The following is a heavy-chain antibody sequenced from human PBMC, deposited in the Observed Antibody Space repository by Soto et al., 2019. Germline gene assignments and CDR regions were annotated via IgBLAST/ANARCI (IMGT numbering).Heavy chain of an antibody. CDR2: IYYSGST. CDR3: ARDCWSGFFVGAFDS. Sequence: SETLSLTCTVSGGSISSYYWSWIRQPPGKGLEWIGYIYYSGSTNYNPSLKSRVTISVDTSKNQFSLKLSSVTAADTAVYYCARDCWSGFFVGAFDSWGQGTMVTVSS. J-gene: IGHJ3*02. D-gene: IGHD3-3*01. V-gene: IGHV4-59*01. CDR1: GGSISSYY.